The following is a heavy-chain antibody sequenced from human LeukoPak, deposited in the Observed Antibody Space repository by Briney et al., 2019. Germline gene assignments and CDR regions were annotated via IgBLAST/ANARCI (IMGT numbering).Heavy chain of an antibody. D-gene: IGHD2-2*01. Sequence: ASVKVSCKVSGYTFTDYYMRWVQQAPGKGLEWMGLVDPEDGETIYAEKFQGRVTITADTSTDTAYRGLSSLRSEDTAVYYCATRYYCSSTSCPYWGQGTLVTVSS. CDR2: VDPEDGET. J-gene: IGHJ4*02. CDR1: GYTFTDYY. V-gene: IGHV1-69-2*01. CDR3: ATRYYCSSTSCPY.